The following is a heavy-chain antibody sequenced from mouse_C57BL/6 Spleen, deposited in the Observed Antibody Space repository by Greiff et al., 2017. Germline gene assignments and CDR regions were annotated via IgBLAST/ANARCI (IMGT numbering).Heavy chain of an antibody. CDR2: ISSGSSTI. V-gene: IGHV5-17*01. CDR1: GFTFSDSG. Sequence: EVKLMESGGGLVKPGGSLKLSCAASGFTFSDSGMHWVRQAPEKGLEWVAYISSGSSTIYYADTVKGRFTISRDNAKHTLFLQMTSLRSEDTAMYDCARKGNAMDYWGQGTSVTVSS. CDR3: ARKGNAMDY. J-gene: IGHJ4*01.